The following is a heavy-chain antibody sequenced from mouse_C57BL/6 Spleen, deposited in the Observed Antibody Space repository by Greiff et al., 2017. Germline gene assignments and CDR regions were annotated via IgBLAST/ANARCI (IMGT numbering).Heavy chain of an antibody. CDR2: IYPGDGDT. CDR3: AREWVGYAMDY. D-gene: IGHD1-1*02. V-gene: IGHV1-80*01. Sequence: QVQLKESGAELVKPGASVKISCKASGYAFSSYWMNWVKQRPGKGLEWIGQIYPGDGDTNYNGKFKGKATLTADKSSSTAYMQLSSLTSEDSAVYFCAREWVGYAMDYWGQGTSVTVSS. CDR1: GYAFSSYW. J-gene: IGHJ4*01.